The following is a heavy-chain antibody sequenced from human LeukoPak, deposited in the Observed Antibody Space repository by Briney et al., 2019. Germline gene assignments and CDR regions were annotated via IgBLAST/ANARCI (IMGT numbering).Heavy chain of an antibody. V-gene: IGHV3-30*18. CDR3: AKDTSSGPLYYGMDV. CDR2: ISYDGSNK. D-gene: IGHD6-19*01. CDR1: GFTFSSYG. J-gene: IGHJ6*02. Sequence: GGSLRLSCAASGFTFSSYGMHWVRQAPGKGLEWVAVISYDGSNKYYADSVEGRFTISRDNSKNTLYLQMNSLRAEDTAVYYCAKDTSSGPLYYGMDVWGQGTTVTVSS.